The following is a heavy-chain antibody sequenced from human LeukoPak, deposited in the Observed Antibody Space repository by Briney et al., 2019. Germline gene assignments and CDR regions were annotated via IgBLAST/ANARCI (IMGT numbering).Heavy chain of an antibody. Sequence: PGGSLRLSCAASGITFSSYGMSWVCQAPGKGLEWVSSISSTGGTTYYADSVKGRFTISRDNAKNSLYLQMNSLRAEDTAVYYCARDGRGKYYYGSGSDYWGQGTLVTVSS. CDR2: ISSTGGTT. J-gene: IGHJ4*02. D-gene: IGHD3-10*01. CDR1: GITFSSYG. CDR3: ARDGRGKYYYGSGSDY. V-gene: IGHV3-48*03.